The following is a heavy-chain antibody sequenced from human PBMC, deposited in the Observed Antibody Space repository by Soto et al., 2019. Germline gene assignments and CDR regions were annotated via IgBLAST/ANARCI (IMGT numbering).Heavy chain of an antibody. J-gene: IGHJ4*02. D-gene: IGHD6-19*01. CDR1: GFTFSSYS. V-gene: IGHV3-48*04. Sequence: LRLSCAASGFTFSSYSMNWVRQAPGKGLKWVSYISSNGSTIGYADSVKGRFTISRDNAKNSLYLQMNSLRAEDTALYHCARGATPYSSGWYDYWGQGTLVTVSS. CDR2: ISSNGSTI. CDR3: ARGATPYSSGWYDY.